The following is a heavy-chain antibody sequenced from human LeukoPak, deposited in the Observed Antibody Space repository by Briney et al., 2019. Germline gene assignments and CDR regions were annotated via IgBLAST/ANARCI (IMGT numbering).Heavy chain of an antibody. CDR2: MNPNSGNT. D-gene: IGHD6-19*01. V-gene: IGHV1-8*01. CDR1: GYTFTSYD. J-gene: IGHJ4*02. CDR3: ARVTGSTKKYSSGLRARLYYFDY. Sequence: ASVKVSCKASGYTFTSYDIHWVRQATGQGLEWMGWMNPNSGNTGYAQKFQGRVTMTRNTSISTAYMELSSLRSEDTAVYYCARVTGSTKKYSSGLRARLYYFDYWGQGTLVTVSS.